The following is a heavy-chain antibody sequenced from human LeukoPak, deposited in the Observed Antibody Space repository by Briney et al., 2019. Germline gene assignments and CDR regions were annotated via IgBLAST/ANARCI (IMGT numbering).Heavy chain of an antibody. J-gene: IGHJ4*02. Sequence: GASVKVSCKASGGTFSSYAISWVRQAPGQGLEWMGWISAYNGNTNYAQKLQGRVTMTTDTSTSTAYMELRSLRSDDTAVYYCARVLGYCSGGSCYFEYWGQGTLVTVSS. D-gene: IGHD2-15*01. CDR3: ARVLGYCSGGSCYFEY. V-gene: IGHV1-18*01. CDR2: ISAYNGNT. CDR1: GGTFSSYA.